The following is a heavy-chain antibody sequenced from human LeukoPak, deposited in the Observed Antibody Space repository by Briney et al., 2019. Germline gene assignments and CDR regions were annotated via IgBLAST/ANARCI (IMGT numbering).Heavy chain of an antibody. V-gene: IGHV5-51*01. Sequence: GESLKISCKGSGYSFTSYWSGWVRQMPGKGLEWMGVIFPGDSDTRYSPSFQGQVTISAEKAISTAYLQWSSLKASDTALYYCASRKKGMATAGFDYWGQGTLVTVSS. CDR2: IFPGDSDT. D-gene: IGHD5-24*01. CDR3: ASRKKGMATAGFDY. J-gene: IGHJ4*02. CDR1: GYSFTSYW.